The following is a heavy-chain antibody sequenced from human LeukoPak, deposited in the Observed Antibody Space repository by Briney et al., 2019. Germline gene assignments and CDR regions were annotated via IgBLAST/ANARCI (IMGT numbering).Heavy chain of an antibody. CDR2: INPNSGGT. V-gene: IGHV1-2*02. CDR3: GRGPPRKSGIYDSSGYYFDY. Sequence: ASVKVSCKASGYTFTGYYMHWVRRAPGQGLEWMGWINPNSGGTNYAQQFQRRVTMTRDTSISTAYMELSRLRSDDTAVYYCGRGPPRKSGIYDSSGYYFDYWGQGTLVTVSS. D-gene: IGHD3-22*01. J-gene: IGHJ4*02. CDR1: GYTFTGYY.